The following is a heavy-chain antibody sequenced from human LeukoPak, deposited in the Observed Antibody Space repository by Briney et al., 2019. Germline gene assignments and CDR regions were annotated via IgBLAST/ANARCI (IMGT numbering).Heavy chain of an antibody. J-gene: IGHJ4*02. CDR2: IYYSGST. Sequence: SETLSLTCTVSGGSISSYYWSWIRQPPGKGLEWIGYIYYSGSTNYNPSLKSRVTISVDTSKNQSSLKLSSVTAADTAVYYCARAGVIQRYDIDYWGQGTLVTVSS. CDR3: ARAGVIQRYDIDY. CDR1: GGSISSYY. D-gene: IGHD3-16*02. V-gene: IGHV4-59*01.